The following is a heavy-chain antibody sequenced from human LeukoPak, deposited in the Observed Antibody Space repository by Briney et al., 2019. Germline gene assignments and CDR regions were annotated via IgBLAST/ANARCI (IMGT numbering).Heavy chain of an antibody. CDR3: AHSKPRYWYFDL. CDR2: IYWNDDK. Sequence: SGPMLVKPTQTLTLTFTFSGFSLSTSGVGVGCIRQPPGKALEWLALIYWNDDKRYSPSMKSRLTITKDTSKNQVVLTMTTMDPVDTATYYCAHSKPRYWYFDLWGRGTLVTVSS. J-gene: IGHJ2*01. CDR1: GFSLSTSGVG. V-gene: IGHV2-5*01.